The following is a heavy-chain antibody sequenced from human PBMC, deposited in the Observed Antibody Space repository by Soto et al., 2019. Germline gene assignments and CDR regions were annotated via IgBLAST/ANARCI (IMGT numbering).Heavy chain of an antibody. D-gene: IGHD5-12*01. V-gene: IGHV3-23*01. CDR1: GFTFSSYA. J-gene: IGHJ3*02. CDR2: ISGSGGST. CDR3: AKGARIVATISAFDI. Sequence: EVQLLESGGGLVQPGGSLRLSCAASGFTFSSYAMTWVRQAPGKGLEWVSAISGSGGSTYYADSVKGWLTISRDNTKKTLYLQMISLRAEDTAVYYCAKGARIVATISAFDIWGQGTMVTVSS.